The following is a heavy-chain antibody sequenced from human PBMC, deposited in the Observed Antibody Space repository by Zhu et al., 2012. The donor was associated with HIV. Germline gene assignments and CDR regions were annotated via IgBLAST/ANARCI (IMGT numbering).Heavy chain of an antibody. CDR2: ISQTGNT. V-gene: IGHV4-59*11. Sequence: QVQLQESGPGLVKPSETLSLTCTVSGGSITNHCWSWIRQPPGKGLEWIGYISQTGNTKYNPSLRSRVSISVDTSKNRFALKLSSMTAADTAVYYCARNVVFPAAAPHAFEVWGQGRMVTV. D-gene: IGHD2-2*01. CDR3: ARNVVFPAAAPHAFEV. CDR1: GGSITNHC. J-gene: IGHJ3*01.